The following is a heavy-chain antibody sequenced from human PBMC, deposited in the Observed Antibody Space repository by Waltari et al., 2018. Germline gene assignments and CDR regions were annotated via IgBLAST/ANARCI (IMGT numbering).Heavy chain of an antibody. V-gene: IGHV1-2*06. CDR3: ARTLRGSDFDY. CDR1: GYTFTGYY. D-gene: IGHD2-15*01. J-gene: IGHJ4*02. CDR2: INPNSGCT. Sequence: QVQLVQSGAEVKKPGASVKVSCKASGYTFTGYYMHWVRQAPGQGLEWMGRINPNSGCTNFAQKLQCRFTISRDNAKNSLYLQMNSLRAEDTAVYYCARTLRGSDFDYWGQGTLVTVSS.